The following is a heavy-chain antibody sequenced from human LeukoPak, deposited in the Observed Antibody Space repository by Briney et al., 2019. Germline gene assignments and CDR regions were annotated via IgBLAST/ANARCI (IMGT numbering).Heavy chain of an antibody. Sequence: ASVKVSCKASGGTFSSYAFSWVRQAPGQGLEWMGGIIPIVGTTNYAQMFQGRVTITADESTSTAYMELSSLRSEDTAVYYCARGGYYYDSSGYSHLPDYWGQGTLVTVSS. CDR3: ARGGYYYDSSGYSHLPDY. CDR1: GGTFSSYA. J-gene: IGHJ4*02. V-gene: IGHV1-69*13. D-gene: IGHD3-22*01. CDR2: IIPIVGTT.